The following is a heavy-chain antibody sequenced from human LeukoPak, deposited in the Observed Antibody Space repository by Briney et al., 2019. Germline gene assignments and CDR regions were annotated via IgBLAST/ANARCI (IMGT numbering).Heavy chain of an antibody. CDR2: INDSGST. V-gene: IGHV4-61*01. Sequence: PSETLSLTCTVSGGSIISGTYYWTWIRQPPGKGLEWIGYINDSGSTNYNPSLKSRVTISVDTSKNQFSLKLSSVTAADTAVYYCARVSIYDILTGYYLGGATFDYWGQGTLVTVSS. CDR3: ARVSIYDILTGYYLGGATFDY. CDR1: GGSIISGTYY. D-gene: IGHD3-9*01. J-gene: IGHJ4*02.